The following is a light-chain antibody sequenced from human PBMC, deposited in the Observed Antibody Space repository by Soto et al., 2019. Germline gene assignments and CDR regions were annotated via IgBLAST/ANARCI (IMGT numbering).Light chain of an antibody. Sequence: DIQMTQSPSTLSGSVGDRVGITCRASQTISSWLAWYQQKPGKAPKLLIYKASTLKSGVPSRFSGSGSGTEFTLTISSLQPDDFATYYCQHYNSYSEAFGQGTKV. CDR1: QTISSW. CDR3: QHYNSYSEA. J-gene: IGKJ1*01. V-gene: IGKV1-5*03. CDR2: KAS.